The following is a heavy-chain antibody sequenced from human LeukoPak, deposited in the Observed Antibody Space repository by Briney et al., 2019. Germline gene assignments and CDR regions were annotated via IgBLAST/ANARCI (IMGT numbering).Heavy chain of an antibody. CDR2: IYYSGST. Sequence: SETLSLTCTVSGGSISSGGYYRGWIRQHPGKGLEWIGYIYYSGSTYYNPSLKSRVTISVDTSKNQFSLKLSSVTAADTAVYYCARDSDFGTNWFDPWGQGTLVTVSS. V-gene: IGHV4-31*03. J-gene: IGHJ5*02. CDR1: GGSISSGGYY. CDR3: ARDSDFGTNWFDP. D-gene: IGHD3/OR15-3a*01.